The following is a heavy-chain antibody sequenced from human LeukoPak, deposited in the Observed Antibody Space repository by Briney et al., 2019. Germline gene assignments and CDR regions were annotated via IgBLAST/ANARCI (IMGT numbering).Heavy chain of an antibody. CDR1: GFTFDDYA. J-gene: IGHJ4*02. CDR2: ISWNSGRI. CDR3: ARDRNTDFWSGYYTNYCDY. V-gene: IGHV3-9*01. Sequence: GRSLRLSCAASGFTFDDYAMNWVRQAPGKGLEWVSGISWNSGRIGYADSVKGRFTISRDNAKNSLYLQMNSLRAEDTAVYYCARDRNTDFWSGYYTNYCDYWGQGTLVTVSS. D-gene: IGHD3-3*01.